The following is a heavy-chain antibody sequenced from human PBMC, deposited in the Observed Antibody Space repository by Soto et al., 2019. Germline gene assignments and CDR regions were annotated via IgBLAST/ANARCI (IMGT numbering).Heavy chain of an antibody. D-gene: IGHD2-15*01. CDR3: AHLVVAGLTYYFDY. Sequence: QITLKESGPTLVKPTQTLTLTCTFSGFSLSTSAVGVGWIRQPPGKALAWLAFIYWDDDKRYSPSLKSSPTITKDTSKNPVVLAMTNMDPVDTATYYCAHLVVAGLTYYFDYWGQGTLVTVSS. CDR1: GFSLSTSAVG. CDR2: IYWDDDK. J-gene: IGHJ4*02. V-gene: IGHV2-5*02.